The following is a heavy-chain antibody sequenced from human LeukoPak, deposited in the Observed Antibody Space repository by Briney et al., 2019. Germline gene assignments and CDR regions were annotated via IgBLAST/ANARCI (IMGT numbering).Heavy chain of an antibody. D-gene: IGHD3-22*01. V-gene: IGHV4-34*01. CDR1: GGSFSGYY. Sequence: SETLSLTCAVYGGSFSGYYWSWIRQPPGKGLEWIGEINHSGSTNYNPSLKSRVTISVDTSKNQFSLKLSSVTAADTAVYYCATSGEYYDSSGYYNYWGQGTLVTVSS. J-gene: IGHJ4*02. CDR2: INHSGST. CDR3: ATSGEYYDSSGYYNY.